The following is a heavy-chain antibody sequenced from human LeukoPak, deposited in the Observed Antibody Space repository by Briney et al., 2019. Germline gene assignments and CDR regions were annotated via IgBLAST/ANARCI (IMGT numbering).Heavy chain of an antibody. CDR2: ISYDGSNK. V-gene: IGHV3-30*14. Sequence: GRSLRLSCAASGFTFSSYAMHWVRQAPGKGLEWVAVISYDGSNKYYADSVKGRFTISRDNSKNTLYLQMGSLRAEDMAVYYCARAESLTDYDILTGYSDYWGQGTLVTVSS. CDR3: ARAESLTDYDILTGYSDY. CDR1: GFTFSSYA. J-gene: IGHJ4*02. D-gene: IGHD3-9*01.